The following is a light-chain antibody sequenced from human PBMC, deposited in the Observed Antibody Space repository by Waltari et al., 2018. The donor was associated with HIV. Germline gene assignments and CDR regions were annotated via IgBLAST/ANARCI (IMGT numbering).Light chain of an antibody. V-gene: IGLV2-23*02. Sequence: QSALTPPASVSGSPGQSITISCPGTNSYKYVFWYQHHPGKAPKLLIFEDTKRPSGVSYRFSGYKSGDRASLTISGLQADDEADYYCCSFTRTSGFAFYVFGPGTTVTVL. CDR3: CSFTRTSGFAFYV. CDR1: NSYKY. CDR2: EDT. J-gene: IGLJ1*01.